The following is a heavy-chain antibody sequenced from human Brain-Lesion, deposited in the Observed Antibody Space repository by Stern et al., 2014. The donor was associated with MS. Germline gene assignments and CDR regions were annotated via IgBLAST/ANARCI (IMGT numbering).Heavy chain of an antibody. V-gene: IGHV3-53*01. CDR3: ARKTDTAVGGDY. D-gene: IGHD5-18*01. CDR1: GFSVSTNF. Sequence: AQLVQSGGGLIQPGGSLRLSCAASGFSVSTNFMSWVRQAPGKGLEWVSLMYSRGGTNYADSVKGRFTISRDSSKNTLYLQMSDLRAEDTAVYYCARKTDTAVGGDYWGPGTLVTVSS. CDR2: MYSRGGT. J-gene: IGHJ4*02.